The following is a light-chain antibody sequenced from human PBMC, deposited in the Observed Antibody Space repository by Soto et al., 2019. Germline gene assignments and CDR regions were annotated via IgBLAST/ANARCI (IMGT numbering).Light chain of an antibody. J-gene: IGLJ3*02. CDR3: CTYAGSSTWV. Sequence: QSALTQPASVSGSPGQSITISCTGTSSDVGNYNLVSWYQQHPVKAPKLIIYEDNKRPSRVSNRFSGSKSGNMASPTISGLQAEDEADYYCCTYAGSSTWVFGGGTKLTVL. CDR2: EDN. V-gene: IGLV2-23*01. CDR1: SSDVGNYNL.